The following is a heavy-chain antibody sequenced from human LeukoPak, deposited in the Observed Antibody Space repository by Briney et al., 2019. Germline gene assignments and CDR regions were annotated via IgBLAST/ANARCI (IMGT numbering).Heavy chain of an antibody. CDR3: ARGAKLGPPYFQH. J-gene: IGHJ1*01. D-gene: IGHD1-26*01. V-gene: IGHV5-51*01. Sequence: GESLKISCKGSGYNFSNYWIGWVRQMPGKGLEWMGIINPGDSDTRYSPSFQGQVTIPADKSISTAYLQWSGLKASDTAMYYCARGAKLGPPYFQHWGQGTLVTVSS. CDR2: INPGDSDT. CDR1: GYNFSNYW.